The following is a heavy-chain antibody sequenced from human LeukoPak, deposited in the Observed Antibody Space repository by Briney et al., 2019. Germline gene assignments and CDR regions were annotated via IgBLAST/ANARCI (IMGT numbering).Heavy chain of an antibody. Sequence: GASVKVSCKASGYTFTSNGISLVRQAPGQGLEWMGWISAYNGNTNYAQKLQGRVTMNTDTSTSTAYMELRSLRSDDTAVYYCARDPLDYGDNYFDYWGQGTLVTVSS. CDR2: ISAYNGNT. V-gene: IGHV1-18*01. D-gene: IGHD4-17*01. CDR1: GYTFTSNG. J-gene: IGHJ4*02. CDR3: ARDPLDYGDNYFDY.